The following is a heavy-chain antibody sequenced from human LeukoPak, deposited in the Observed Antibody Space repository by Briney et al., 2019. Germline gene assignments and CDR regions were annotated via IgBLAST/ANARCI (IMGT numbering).Heavy chain of an antibody. D-gene: IGHD3-9*01. V-gene: IGHV1-46*01. CDR3: ARDFNYDILTGYVSGFDP. Sequence: AASVKVSCKASGYTFTSYYMHWVRQAPGQGLEWMGIINPSGGSTSYAQKFQGRVTMTREMSTSTVYMELSSLRSEDTAVYYCARDFNYDILTGYVSGFDPWGQGTLVTVSS. CDR1: GYTFTSYY. J-gene: IGHJ5*02. CDR2: INPSGGST.